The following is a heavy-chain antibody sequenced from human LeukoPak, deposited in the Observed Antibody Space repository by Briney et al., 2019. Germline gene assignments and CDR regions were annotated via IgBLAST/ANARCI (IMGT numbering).Heavy chain of an antibody. J-gene: IGHJ4*02. Sequence: ASVKVSCKASGYTFTCYYMHWVRQAPGQGLEWMGLINPTGGSTGYAQKFQGRVTMTRDMSTSTDYMELRSLRSDDTAVYYCARDLEQWLVRYYFDYWGQGTLVTVSS. V-gene: IGHV1-46*01. CDR1: GYTFTCYY. CDR2: INPTGGST. D-gene: IGHD6-19*01. CDR3: ARDLEQWLVRYYFDY.